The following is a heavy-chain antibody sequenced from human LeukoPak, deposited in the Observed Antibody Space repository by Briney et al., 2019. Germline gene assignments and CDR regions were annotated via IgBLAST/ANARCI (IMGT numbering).Heavy chain of an antibody. CDR1: GYTFTGYY. V-gene: IGHV1-2*02. D-gene: IGHD2-2*01. CDR2: INPNSGGT. J-gene: IGHJ4*02. CDR3: ARDLRFVVVPAATAPPSFDY. Sequence: GASVKVSCKASGYTFTGYYMHWVRQAPGQGLEWMGWINPNSGGTNYAQKFQGRVTMTRDTSINTAYMELSRLRSDDTAVYYCARDLRFVVVPAATAPPSFDYWGQGTLVTVSS.